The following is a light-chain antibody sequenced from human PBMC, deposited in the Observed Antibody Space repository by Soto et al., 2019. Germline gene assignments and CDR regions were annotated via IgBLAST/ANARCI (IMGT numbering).Light chain of an antibody. CDR3: SSYTTSSTQV. J-gene: IGLJ3*02. CDR2: EVS. V-gene: IGLV2-14*01. Sequence: QSALTQPASVSGSPGQSITISCTGTSSDVGYYNYVSWYQQHPGKAPKFMIYEVSKRPSGVSYRFSGSKSGNTASLAISGLQAEDEADYYCSSYTTSSTQVFGGGTKLTVL. CDR1: SSDVGYYNY.